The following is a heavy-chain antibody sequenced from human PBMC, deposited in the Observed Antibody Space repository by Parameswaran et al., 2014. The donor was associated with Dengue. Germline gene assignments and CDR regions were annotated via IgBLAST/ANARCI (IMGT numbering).Heavy chain of an antibody. J-gene: IGHJ6*02. CDR2: ISSSSSYI. Sequence: VRQAPGKGLEWVSSISSSSSYIYYADSVKGRFTISRDNAKNSLYLQMNSLRAEDTAVYYCARGSVKGDYSLYYYYYGMDVWGQGTTVTVSS. V-gene: IGHV3-21*01. D-gene: IGHD4-17*01. CDR3: ARGSVKGDYSLYYYYYGMDV.